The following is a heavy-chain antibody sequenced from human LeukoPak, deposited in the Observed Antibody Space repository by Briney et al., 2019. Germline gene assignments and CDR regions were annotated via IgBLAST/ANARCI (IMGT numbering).Heavy chain of an antibody. D-gene: IGHD3-3*01. J-gene: IGHJ5*02. V-gene: IGHV3-11*04. CDR3: ARVWNTYYDFWGGLNWFDP. Sequence: KPGGSLRLPCAASGFTFSDYYMSWIRQAPGKGLEWVSYISSSGSTIYYADSVKGRFTISRDNAKNSLYLQMNSLRAEDTAVYYCARVWNTYYDFWGGLNWFDPWGQGTLVTVSS. CDR1: GFTFSDYY. CDR2: ISSSGSTI.